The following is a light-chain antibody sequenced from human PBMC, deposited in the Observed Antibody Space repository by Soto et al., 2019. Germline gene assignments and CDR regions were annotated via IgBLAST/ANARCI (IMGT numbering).Light chain of an antibody. CDR2: DAS. V-gene: IGKV1-5*01. Sequence: DIQITQSPSTLSASVGDTVTITCRASQSIGSWLAWYQQKTGKATKLLIRDASSLESGVPSRFRGRGSATNFTLTISSLQPDDFATYYCQRYNSFSWTFGQGTKVDIK. CDR3: QRYNSFSWT. J-gene: IGKJ1*01. CDR1: QSIGSW.